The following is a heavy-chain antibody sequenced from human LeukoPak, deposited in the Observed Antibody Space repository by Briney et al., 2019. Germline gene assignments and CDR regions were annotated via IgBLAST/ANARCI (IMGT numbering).Heavy chain of an antibody. J-gene: IGHJ5*02. CDR3: ARDPWEGYCSGGSCHQTP. V-gene: IGHV1-2*02. CDR2: INPSGGST. CDR1: GYTFIDYY. Sequence: ASVKVSCKASGYTFIDYYIHWVRQSPGQGLEWMGIINPSGGSTSYAQKFQGRVTMTRDTSISTAYMELSRLRSDDTAVYYCARDPWEGYCSGGSCHQTPWGQGTLVTVSS. D-gene: IGHD2-15*01.